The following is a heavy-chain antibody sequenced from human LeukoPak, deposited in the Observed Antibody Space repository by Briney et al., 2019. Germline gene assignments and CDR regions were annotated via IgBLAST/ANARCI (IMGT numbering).Heavy chain of an antibody. CDR3: SRDRLGGLDY. V-gene: IGHV3-74*01. CDR2: INSDGSST. CDR1: GFTFSSYW. Sequence: PGGSLRLSCAASGFTFSSYWMHWVRQAPGKGLVWVSRINSDGSSTSYADSVKGRLTISRDNAKNSVYLQMNTLRPEDTAVYYCSRDRLGGLDYWGQGTLVTVSS. J-gene: IGHJ4*02. D-gene: IGHD5-12*01.